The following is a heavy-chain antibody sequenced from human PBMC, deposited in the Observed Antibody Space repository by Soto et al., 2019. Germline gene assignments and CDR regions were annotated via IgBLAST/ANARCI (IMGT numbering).Heavy chain of an antibody. D-gene: IGHD6-19*01. CDR2: IYYSGST. V-gene: IGHV4-39*01. J-gene: IGHJ4*02. Sequence: SETLSLTCTVSGGSISSSSYYWGWIRQPPGKGLEWIGSIYYSGSTYYNPSLKSRVTISVGTSKNQFSLKLSSVTAADTAVYYCARLDYSSTYYFDYWGQGTLVTVSS. CDR1: GGSISSSSYY. CDR3: ARLDYSSTYYFDY.